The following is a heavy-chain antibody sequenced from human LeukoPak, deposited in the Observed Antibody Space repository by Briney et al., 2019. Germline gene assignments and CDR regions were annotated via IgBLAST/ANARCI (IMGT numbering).Heavy chain of an antibody. CDR2: MYSSGGST. D-gene: IGHD6-6*01. V-gene: IGHV4-59*01. Sequence: SETLSLTCSVSGDSINNYYWNWIRQTPGKGLEWIGFMYSSGGSTNYNPSLRSRVTISVDTSKSQISLNLNSVTAADTAVYYCARQSRPLAAARPGYNYGLDVWGKGTMVTVSS. J-gene: IGHJ6*04. CDR3: ARQSRPLAAARPGYNYGLDV. CDR1: GDSINNYY.